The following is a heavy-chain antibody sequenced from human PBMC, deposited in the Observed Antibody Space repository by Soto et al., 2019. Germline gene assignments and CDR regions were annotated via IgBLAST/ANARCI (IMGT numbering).Heavy chain of an antibody. J-gene: IGHJ5*02. V-gene: IGHV4-30-4*01. CDR2: IYYSGST. Sequence: SETLSLTCTVSGGSISSGDYYWSWIRQPPGKGLEWIGYIYYSGSTYYNPSLKSRVTISVDTSKNQFSLKLSSMTAADTAVYYCARFPLWFGELYERNWFDPWGQGTLVTVSS. D-gene: IGHD3-10*01. CDR3: ARFPLWFGELYERNWFDP. CDR1: GGSISSGDYY.